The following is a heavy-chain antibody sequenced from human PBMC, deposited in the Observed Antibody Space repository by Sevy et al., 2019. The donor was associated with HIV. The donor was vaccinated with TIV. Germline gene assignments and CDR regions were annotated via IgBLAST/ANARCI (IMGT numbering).Heavy chain of an antibody. J-gene: IGHJ4*02. CDR2: ISGSGGST. Sequence: GGSLRLSCAASGFTFSSYAMSWVRQAPGQGLEWVSAISGSGGSTYYADSVKGRFTISRDNSKNTLYLQMNSLRAEDTAVYYCAKVLDEAHIVVVLGYWGQGTLVTVSS. CDR3: AKVLDEAHIVVVLGY. V-gene: IGHV3-23*01. CDR1: GFTFSSYA. D-gene: IGHD2-21*01.